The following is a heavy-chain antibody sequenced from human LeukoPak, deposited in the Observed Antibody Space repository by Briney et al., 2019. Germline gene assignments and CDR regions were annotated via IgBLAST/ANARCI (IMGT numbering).Heavy chain of an antibody. CDR2: ISTSSGNI. Sequence: PGGSLRLSCAASGFTFSSYSMNWVRQAPGKGLEWVSSISTSSGNIYYADSVKGRFTISRDNAKKSLYLQMNSLRGEDTAVYYCARDPRDIVATLDYWGQGTLVTVSS. CDR1: GFTFSSYS. D-gene: IGHD5-12*01. CDR3: ARDPRDIVATLDY. V-gene: IGHV3-21*01. J-gene: IGHJ4*02.